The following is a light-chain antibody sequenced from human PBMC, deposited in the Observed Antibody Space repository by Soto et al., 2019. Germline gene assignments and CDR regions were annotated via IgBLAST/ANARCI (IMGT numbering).Light chain of an antibody. CDR1: QTVRSNF. Sequence: DIVLTQSPGTLSLSPGERATLSCRASQTVRSNFLAWYQRKPGQSPRLLIYGASSRATGIPDRFSGSGSGADFTLTISRLYPEDFALYYCQQYATYPLTFGGGTKVDIK. CDR3: QQYATYPLT. V-gene: IGKV3-20*01. J-gene: IGKJ4*01. CDR2: GAS.